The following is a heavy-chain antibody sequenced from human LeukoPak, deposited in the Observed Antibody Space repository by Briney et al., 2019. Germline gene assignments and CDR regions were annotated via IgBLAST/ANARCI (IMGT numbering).Heavy chain of an antibody. V-gene: IGHV3-48*03. CDR3: ATRFLEVDDP. Sequence: PGGSLRLSCAASGFTFSSYEMNWVRQAPGKGLDWVSYISSSGSTIYYADSVKGRFTISRDDARNSLYLQMNSLRADDTGIYYCATRFLEVDDPWGQGTLVTVSS. CDR1: GFTFSSYE. CDR2: ISSSGSTI. D-gene: IGHD3-3*01. J-gene: IGHJ5*02.